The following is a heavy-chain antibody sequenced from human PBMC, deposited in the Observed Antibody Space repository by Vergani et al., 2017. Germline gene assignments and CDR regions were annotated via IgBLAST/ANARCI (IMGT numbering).Heavy chain of an antibody. J-gene: IGHJ5*02. CDR2: NIPILGIA. V-gene: IGHV1-69*08. Sequence: QVQLVQSGAEVKKPGSSVKVSCKASGGTFSSYTISWVRQAPGQGLEWMGRNIPILGIANYAQKFECRVKITADKSTSTAYMELSSLRSEDTAVYYCAREREYQLRYWFDPWGQGTLVTVSS. CDR1: GGTFSSYT. D-gene: IGHD2-2*01. CDR3: AREREYQLRYWFDP.